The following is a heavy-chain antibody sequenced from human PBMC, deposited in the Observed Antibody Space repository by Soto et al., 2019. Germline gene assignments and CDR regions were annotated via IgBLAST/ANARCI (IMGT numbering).Heavy chain of an antibody. Sequence: EVQLVESGGVVVQPGGSLRLSCAASGFTFDDYTVHWVRQAPGKGLEWVSLITWDGGNTYYADSVKGRFTMSRDNSKNSLYLQMNSLRTEDTALYYCAKDIGPRPRYYNYYYGMDVWGQGTTVTVSS. V-gene: IGHV3-43*01. D-gene: IGHD3-10*01. CDR1: GFTFDDYT. CDR2: ITWDGGNT. J-gene: IGHJ6*02. CDR3: AKDIGPRPRYYNYYYGMDV.